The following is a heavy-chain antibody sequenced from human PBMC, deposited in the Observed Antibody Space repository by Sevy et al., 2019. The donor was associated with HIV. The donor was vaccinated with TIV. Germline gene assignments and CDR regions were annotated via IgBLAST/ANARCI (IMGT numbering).Heavy chain of an antibody. V-gene: IGHV1-69*13. CDR2: IIPMYNTP. Sequence: ASVKVSCKASGATFSSDVISWVRQVPGQGLEWMGGIIPMYNTPSYAQNFQGRVTITADGRTSTVYMDLSSLRSEDTAIYYCARGVTVAGSYFDYWGQGTLVTVSS. CDR1: GATFSSDV. D-gene: IGHD6-19*01. J-gene: IGHJ4*02. CDR3: ARGVTVAGSYFDY.